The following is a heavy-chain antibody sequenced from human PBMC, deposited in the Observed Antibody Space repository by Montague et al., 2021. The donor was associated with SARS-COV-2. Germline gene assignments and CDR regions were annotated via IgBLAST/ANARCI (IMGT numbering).Heavy chain of an antibody. CDR1: GGSVSSGDYT. CDR3: ATGSPP. D-gene: IGHD3-10*01. V-gene: IGHV4-30-2*06. CDR2: VYQSGSA. Sequence: TLSFTCVVSGGSVSSGDYTWSWIRQSPGKGLEWIGYVYQSGSAYYNLSLKSRVTISIDTSNNQFSLNLRSVTAADTGLYYCATGSPPWR. J-gene: IGHJ5*02.